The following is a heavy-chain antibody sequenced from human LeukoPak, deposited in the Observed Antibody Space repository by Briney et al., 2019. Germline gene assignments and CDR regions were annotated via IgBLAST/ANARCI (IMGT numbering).Heavy chain of an antibody. D-gene: IGHD6-19*01. V-gene: IGHV3-21*04. CDR1: GFTFSSYN. J-gene: IGHJ4*02. CDR2: ISSSSSYI. CDR3: ARGHSGWYDY. Sequence: PGGSLRLSCAASGFTFSSYNMNWVRRAPGKGLEWVSSISSSSSYIYYADSVKGRFTISRDNAKNSLYLQMNSLRAEDTAVYYCARGHSGWYDYWGQETLVTVSS.